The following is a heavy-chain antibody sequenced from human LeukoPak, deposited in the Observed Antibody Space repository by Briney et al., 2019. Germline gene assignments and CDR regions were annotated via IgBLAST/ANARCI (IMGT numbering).Heavy chain of an antibody. V-gene: IGHV3-30*18. Sequence: GGSLRLSCAASGFTFSSYGMHWVRQAPGKGLEWVAVISYDGSNKYYADSVKGRFTISRDNSKNTLYLQMNSLGAEDTAVYYCAKVGSSADYWGQGTLVTVSS. D-gene: IGHD6-6*01. J-gene: IGHJ4*02. CDR3: AKVGSSADY. CDR1: GFTFSSYG. CDR2: ISYDGSNK.